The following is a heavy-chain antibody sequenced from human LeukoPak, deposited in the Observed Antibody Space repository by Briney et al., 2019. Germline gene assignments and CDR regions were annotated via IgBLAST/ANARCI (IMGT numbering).Heavy chain of an antibody. CDR2: IYHSGST. CDR1: GGSISSSNW. D-gene: IGHD3-10*01. V-gene: IGHV4-4*02. CDR3: ARELVGGSGWFDP. J-gene: IGHJ5*02. Sequence: SGTLSLTCAVSGGSISSSNWWSWVRQPPGKGLEWIGEIYHSGSTNYNPSLKSRVTISVDRSKNQFSLKLSSVTAADTAVYYCARELVGGSGWFDPWGQGTLVTVSS.